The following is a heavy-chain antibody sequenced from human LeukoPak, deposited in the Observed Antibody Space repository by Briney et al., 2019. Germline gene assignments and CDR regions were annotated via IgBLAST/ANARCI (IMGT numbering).Heavy chain of an antibody. CDR3: ARDNYDYVWGSYRYTDPDY. J-gene: IGHJ4*02. Sequence: GGSLRLSCAASGFTFSDYYMSWIRQAPGKGLEWVSYISSSGSTIYYADPVKGRFTISRDNAKNSLYLQMNSLRAEDTAVYYCARDNYDYVWGSYRYTDPDYWGQGTLVTVSS. D-gene: IGHD3-16*02. V-gene: IGHV3-11*01. CDR2: ISSSGSTI. CDR1: GFTFSDYY.